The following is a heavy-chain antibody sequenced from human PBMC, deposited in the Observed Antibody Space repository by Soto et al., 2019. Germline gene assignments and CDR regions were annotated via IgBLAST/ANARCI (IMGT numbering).Heavy chain of an antibody. V-gene: IGHV4-30-2*01. CDR2: IYHSGST. CDR1: GGSISSGGYS. CDR3: ARVVYSYGSGDY. D-gene: IGHD5-18*01. Sequence: PSETLSLTCTVSGGSISSGGYSWSWIRQPPGKGLEWIGYIYHSGSTYYNPSLKSRVTISVDRSKNQFSLKLSSVTAADTAVYYCARVVYSYGSGDYWGQGPLVTVSS. J-gene: IGHJ4*02.